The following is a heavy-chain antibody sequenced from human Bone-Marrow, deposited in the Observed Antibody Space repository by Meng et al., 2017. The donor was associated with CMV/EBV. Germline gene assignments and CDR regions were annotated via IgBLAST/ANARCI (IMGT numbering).Heavy chain of an antibody. Sequence: LSPPCAVYGGSFSGYYWSWIRQPPGKGLEWIGEINHSGSTNYNPSLKSRVTISVDTSKNQFSLKLSSVTAADTAVYYCARGRKVWFDPWGQGTLVTVSS. V-gene: IGHV4-34*01. CDR1: GGSFSGYY. CDR2: INHSGST. CDR3: ARGRKVWFDP. J-gene: IGHJ5*02.